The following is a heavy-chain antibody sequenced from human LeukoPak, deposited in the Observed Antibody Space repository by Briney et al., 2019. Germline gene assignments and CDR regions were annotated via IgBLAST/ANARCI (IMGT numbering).Heavy chain of an antibody. CDR3: AREVVPAAIGDYYYGMDV. CDR2: IIPILGIA. CDR1: GYTFTGYH. Sequence: ASVKVSCKTSGYTFTGYHINWVRQAPGQGLGWMGRIIPILGIANYAQKFQGRVTITADKSTSTAYMELSSLRSEDTAVYYCAREVVPAAIGDYYYGMDVWGQGTTVTVSS. V-gene: IGHV1-69*04. D-gene: IGHD2-2*01. J-gene: IGHJ6*02.